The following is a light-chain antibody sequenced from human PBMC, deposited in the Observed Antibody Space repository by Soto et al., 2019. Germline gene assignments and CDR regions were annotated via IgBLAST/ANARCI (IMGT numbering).Light chain of an antibody. CDR3: QVWDITTDHYV. CDR1: NIGSKR. V-gene: IGLV3-21*04. J-gene: IGLJ1*01. Sequence: SYELTQPPSVSVAPEKTARLTCRVDNIGSKRVHWYRQKPGQAPVLVIYYDSDRPSGIPERFSGSNSGNTATLTINRVEAGDEADYYCQVWDITTDHYVFGTGTKLTVL. CDR2: YDS.